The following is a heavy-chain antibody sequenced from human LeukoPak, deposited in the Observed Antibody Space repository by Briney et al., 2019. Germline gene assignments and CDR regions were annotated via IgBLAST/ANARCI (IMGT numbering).Heavy chain of an antibody. CDR1: GDSISLSFYY. D-gene: IGHD1-26*01. J-gene: IGHJ3*01. V-gene: IGHV4-39*02. CDR3: ARRVPSGLRAFDV. CDR2: VYYSGTT. Sequence: SETLSLTCSVSGDSISLSFYYWGWIRQPPGKALEWIGSVYYSGTTSYNPSLKSRVTISVDMSKSHFSLRLRSVTAADTAVYYCARRVPSGLRAFDVWGQGAMVTVSS.